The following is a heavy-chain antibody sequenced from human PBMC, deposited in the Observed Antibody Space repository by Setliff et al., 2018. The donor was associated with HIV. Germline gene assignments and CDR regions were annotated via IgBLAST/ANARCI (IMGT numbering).Heavy chain of an antibody. Sequence: ASVKVSCKASGYAFRDYYINWVQQAPGKGLEWMGRVDPKDGETMYAQKFQGRVTITADTSTDTAYMEMSSLRAEDMAVYYCVRERNPGELLNHYYYMDVWGKGTTVTVSS. CDR2: VDPKDGET. J-gene: IGHJ6*03. CDR1: GYAFRDYY. CDR3: VRERNPGELLNHYYYMDV. V-gene: IGHV1-69-2*01. D-gene: IGHD3-10*01.